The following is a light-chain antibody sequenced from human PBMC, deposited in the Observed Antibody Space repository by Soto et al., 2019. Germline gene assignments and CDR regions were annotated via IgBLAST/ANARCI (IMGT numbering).Light chain of an antibody. CDR3: RRSYGTDRT. CDR2: AAS. Sequence: DIQLTQSPSSLSASVGDRVTVTCRASQIINGYLNWYQQEPGKAPKLLIYAASTLRGGVPSRISLGVSGRQFALTISSLRPEDFASYYCRRSYGTDRTFGQGTRVEFK. V-gene: IGKV1-39*01. CDR1: QIINGY. J-gene: IGKJ1*01.